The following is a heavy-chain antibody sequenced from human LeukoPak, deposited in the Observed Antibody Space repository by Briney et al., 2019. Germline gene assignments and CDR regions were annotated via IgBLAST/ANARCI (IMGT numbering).Heavy chain of an antibody. J-gene: IGHJ4*02. Sequence: PGGSLRLSCAASGFTFSSYSMNWVRQAPGKGLEWVSSISSSSSYIYYADSVKGRFTISRDNAKNSLYLQMNSLRAEDTAVYYCARAAYYYDSSGSFPTWGQGTLVTVSS. CDR3: ARAAYYYDSSGSFPT. CDR1: GFTFSSYS. V-gene: IGHV3-21*01. CDR2: ISSSSSYI. D-gene: IGHD3-22*01.